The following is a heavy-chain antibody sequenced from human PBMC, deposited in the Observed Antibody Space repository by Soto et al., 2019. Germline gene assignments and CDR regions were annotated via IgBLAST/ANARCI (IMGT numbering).Heavy chain of an antibody. J-gene: IGHJ3*02. D-gene: IGHD2-15*01. CDR1: GFTFDDYA. CDR2: ISWNSGSI. CDR3: AKEEYCRGGSCYGSLAFDI. V-gene: IGHV3-9*01. Sequence: LRLSCAASGFTFDDYAMHWVRQAPGKGLEWVSGISWNSGSIGYADSVKGRFTISRDNAKNSLYLQMNSLRAEDTALYYCAKEEYCRGGSCYGSLAFDIWGQGTMVTVSS.